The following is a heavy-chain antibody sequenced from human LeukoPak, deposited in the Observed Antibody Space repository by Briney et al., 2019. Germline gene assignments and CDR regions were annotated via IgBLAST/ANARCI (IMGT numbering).Heavy chain of an antibody. Sequence: PGRSLRLSCAASGFTFSSYGMHWVRQAPGKGLEWVAVIWYDGSNKYYADSVKGRFTISRDNSKNTLYLQMNSLRAEDTAVYFCASQLGGNVYWGQGTLVTVSS. CDR1: GFTFSSYG. V-gene: IGHV3-33*01. CDR3: ASQLGGNVY. CDR2: IWYDGSNK. J-gene: IGHJ4*02. D-gene: IGHD3-16*01.